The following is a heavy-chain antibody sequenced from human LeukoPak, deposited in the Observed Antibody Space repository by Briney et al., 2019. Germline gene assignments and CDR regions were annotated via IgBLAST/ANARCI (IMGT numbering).Heavy chain of an antibody. J-gene: IGHJ6*03. D-gene: IGHD4-17*01. CDR1: GGTFSTYA. CDR2: IIPIFGTA. V-gene: IGHV1-69*01. Sequence: SVKVSCKASGGTFSTYAISWVRQAPGQGLEWMGGIIPIFGTANYAQKFQGRVTITADESTSTAYMELSSLRSEDTAVYYCAADYGDYLNLNYYYMDVWGKGTTVTVSS. CDR3: AADYGDYLNLNYYYMDV.